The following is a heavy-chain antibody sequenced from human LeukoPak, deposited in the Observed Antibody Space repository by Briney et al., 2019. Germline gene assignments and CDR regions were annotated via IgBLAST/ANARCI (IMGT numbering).Heavy chain of an antibody. V-gene: IGHV4-61*08. CDR2: IYYSGST. J-gene: IGHJ4*02. CDR3: ARASGHYYDSSGYYPYYFDY. Sequence: SETLSLTCAVSGGSSRDFSDYYWSWIRQPPGKGLEWIGYIYYSGSTNYNPSLKSRVTISVDTSKNQFSLKLSSVTAADTAVYYCARASGHYYDSSGYYPYYFDYWGQGTLVTVSS. D-gene: IGHD3-22*01. CDR1: GGSSRDFSDYY.